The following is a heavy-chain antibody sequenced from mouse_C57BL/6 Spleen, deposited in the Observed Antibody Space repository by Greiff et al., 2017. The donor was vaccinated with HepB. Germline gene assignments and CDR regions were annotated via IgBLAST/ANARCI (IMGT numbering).Heavy chain of an antibody. CDR2: IYPGNSDT. V-gene: IGHV1-5*01. D-gene: IGHD3-2*02. CDR1: GYTFTSYW. CDR3: TRVGQLRHPWFAY. J-gene: IGHJ3*01. Sequence: EVQLQQSGTVLARPGASVKMSCKTSGYTFTSYWMHWVKQRPGQGLEWIGAIYPGNSDTSYNQKFKGKAKLTAVTSASTAYMELSSLTNEDSAVYYCTRVGQLRHPWFAYWGQGTLVTVSA.